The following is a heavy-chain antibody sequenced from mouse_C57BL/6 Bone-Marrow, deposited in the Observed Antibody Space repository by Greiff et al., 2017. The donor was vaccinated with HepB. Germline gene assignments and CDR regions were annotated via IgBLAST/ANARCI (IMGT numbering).Heavy chain of an antibody. Sequence: EVQGVESGPVLVKPGASVKMSCKASGNTFTDYYMNWVKQSHGKSLEWIGVINPYNGGTSYNQKFKGKATLTVDKSSSTAYMELNSLTSEDSAVYYCARHGNYDYWGQVTTLTVSS. D-gene: IGHD2-1*01. CDR3: ARHGNYDY. CDR2: INPYNGGT. J-gene: IGHJ2*01. CDR1: GNTFTDYY. V-gene: IGHV1-19*01.